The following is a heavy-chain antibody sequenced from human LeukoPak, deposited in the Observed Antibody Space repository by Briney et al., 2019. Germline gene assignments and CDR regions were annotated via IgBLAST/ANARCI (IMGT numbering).Heavy chain of an antibody. J-gene: IGHJ5*02. CDR1: GYTFTSYD. CDR2: MNPNSGNT. V-gene: IGHV1-8*01. Sequence: ASVKVSCKXSGYTFTSYDINWVRQATGQGLEWMGWMNPNSGNTGYAQKFQGRVTMTRNTSISTAYMELSSLRSEDTAVYYCARDIRENWFDPWGQGILVTVSS. CDR3: ARDIRENWFDP.